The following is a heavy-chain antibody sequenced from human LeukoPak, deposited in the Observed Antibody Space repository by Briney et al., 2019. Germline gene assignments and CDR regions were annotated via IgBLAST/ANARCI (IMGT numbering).Heavy chain of an antibody. J-gene: IGHJ6*03. CDR3: ARTTGPFGYYYMDV. D-gene: IGHD4-11*01. CDR1: GYTFTSYG. V-gene: IGHV1-18*01. CDR2: ISAYNGNT. Sequence: ASVKVSCKASGYTFTSYGISWVRQAPGQGLEWMGWISAYNGNTNYAQKLQGRVTMTTDTSTSTAYMELRSLRSDDTAVYYCARTTGPFGYYYMDVWGKGTTVTVSS.